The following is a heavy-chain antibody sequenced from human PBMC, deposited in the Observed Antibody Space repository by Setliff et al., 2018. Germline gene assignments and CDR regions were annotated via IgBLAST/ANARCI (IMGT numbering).Heavy chain of an antibody. J-gene: IGHJ5*02. CDR2: ISHDGGNV. D-gene: IGHD6-13*01. Sequence: GGSLRLSCAASGFTFSSCAMHWVRQAPGKGPEWVAAISHDGGNVYNADSVKGRFTISRDNAKNSLYLQMNSLRAEDTAVYYCVPGIATAGKVSWGQGTLVTVSS. CDR1: GFTFSSCA. CDR3: VPGIATAGKVS. V-gene: IGHV3-30*07.